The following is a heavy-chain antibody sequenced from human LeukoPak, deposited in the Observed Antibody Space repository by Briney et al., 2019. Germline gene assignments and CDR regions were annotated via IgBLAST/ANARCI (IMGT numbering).Heavy chain of an antibody. V-gene: IGHV1-18*01. J-gene: IGHJ4*02. D-gene: IGHD3-22*01. CDR3: ARVVLDHYYDSSGYLGTLDY. CDR2: IAAYNGNT. CDR1: GDTFNTYG. Sequence: ASVKVSCKAFGDTFNTYGISWVRQAPGQGLEWMGWIAAYNGNTKYSQKFQGRVTMTTDTFTSTAYMELRSLRSDDTAVYYCARVVLDHYYDSSGYLGTLDYWGQGTLITVSS.